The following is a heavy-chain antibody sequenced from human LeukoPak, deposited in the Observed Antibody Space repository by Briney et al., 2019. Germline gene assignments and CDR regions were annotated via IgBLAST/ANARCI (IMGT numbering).Heavy chain of an antibody. D-gene: IGHD3-10*01. J-gene: IGHJ3*02. CDR2: IYHRGST. CDR1: GRSISSSNW. V-gene: IGHV4-4*02. CDR3: ASQRRAVLWLGESLEAFDI. Sequence: SETLSLTCAVSGRSISSSNWWSWVRQPPGKGLEWIGEIYHRGSTNYNPSLKSRVNISLDTSRNPFSVKLNSVTAADTAVYYCASQRRAVLWLGESLEAFDIWGQGTMVTVSS.